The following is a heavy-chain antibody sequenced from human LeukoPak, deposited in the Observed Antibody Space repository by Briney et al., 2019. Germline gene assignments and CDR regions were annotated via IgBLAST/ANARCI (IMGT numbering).Heavy chain of an antibody. D-gene: IGHD3-10*01. CDR3: ARDLQFDWFDP. CDR2: IWYDGSNK. V-gene: IGHV3-33*01. J-gene: IGHJ5*02. CDR1: GFTFSSYG. Sequence: GRSLRLSCAASGFTFSSYGMHWVRQAPGKGLEWVAVIWYDGSNKYYADSVKGRFTISRDNSKNTLYLQTNSLRAEDTAVYYCARDLQFDWFDPWGQGTLVTVSS.